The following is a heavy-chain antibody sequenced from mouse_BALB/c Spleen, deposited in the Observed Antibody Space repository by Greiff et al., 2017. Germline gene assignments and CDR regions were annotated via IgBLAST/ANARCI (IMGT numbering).Heavy chain of an antibody. J-gene: IGHJ4*01. D-gene: IGHD2-4*01. CDR1: GFTFSSFG. V-gene: IGHV5-17*02. CDR2: ISSGSSTI. CDR3: ARSAYYDYYYYAMDY. Sequence: EVQGVESGGGLVQPGGSRKLSCAASGFTFSSFGMHWVRQAPEKGLEWVAYISSGSSTIYYADTVKGRFTISRDNPKNTLFLQMTSLRSEDTAMYYCARSAYYDYYYYAMDYWGQGTSVTVSS.